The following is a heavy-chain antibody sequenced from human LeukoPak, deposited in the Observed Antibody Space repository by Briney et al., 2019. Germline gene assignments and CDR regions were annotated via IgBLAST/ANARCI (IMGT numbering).Heavy chain of an antibody. D-gene: IGHD7-27*01. J-gene: IGHJ4*02. V-gene: IGHV1-3*01. CDR1: GYTFTSYA. Sequence: ASVKVSCKASGYTFTSYAMHWVRQAPGQRLEWMGWINVGNGNTKYSQKFQGRVTITRDTSASTAYMELSSLRSEDTAVYYCARDRNWGGGYFDYWGQGTLVTVSS. CDR3: ARDRNWGGGYFDY. CDR2: INVGNGNT.